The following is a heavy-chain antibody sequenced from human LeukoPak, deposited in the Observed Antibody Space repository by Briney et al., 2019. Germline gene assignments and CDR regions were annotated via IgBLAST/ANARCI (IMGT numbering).Heavy chain of an antibody. CDR3: ARAIRSYHMDV. J-gene: IGHJ6*03. CDR1: GGSISSSSYY. D-gene: IGHD3-3*02. Sequence: SETLSLTCTVSGGSISSSSYYWSWIRQPAGKGLEWIGRIYTSGSTNYNPSLKSRVTISVDTSKNQFSLKLSSVTAADTAVYYCARAIRSYHMDVWGKGTTVTVSS. V-gene: IGHV4-61*02. CDR2: IYTSGST.